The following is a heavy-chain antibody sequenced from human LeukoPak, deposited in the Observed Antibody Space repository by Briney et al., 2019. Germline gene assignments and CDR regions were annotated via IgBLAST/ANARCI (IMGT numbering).Heavy chain of an antibody. D-gene: IGHD1-26*01. Sequence: GGSLRLSCAASGFTFSSYSMNWVRQAPGKGREWVSAISTSGGNTYYADSVKGRFTISRDNSKNTLYLQMNSLRAEDTAVYYCAKDLGTSESYYVSVDYWGQGTLVTVSS. CDR3: AKDLGTSESYYVSVDY. CDR2: ISTSGGNT. CDR1: GFTFSSYS. J-gene: IGHJ4*02. V-gene: IGHV3-23*01.